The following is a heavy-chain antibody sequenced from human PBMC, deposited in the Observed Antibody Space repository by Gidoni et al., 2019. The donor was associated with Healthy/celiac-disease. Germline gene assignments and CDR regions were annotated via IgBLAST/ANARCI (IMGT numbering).Heavy chain of an antibody. CDR3: ARGRRYGSGSYYNGYFDY. V-gene: IGHV3-30*03. J-gene: IGHJ4*02. CDR2: ISYDGSNK. Sequence: QVQLVESGGGVVQPGRSLRLSCAASGFTFSSYGMHWVRQAPGKGLEWVAVISYDGSNKYYADSVKGRFTISRDNSKNTLYLQMNSLRAEDTAVYYCARGRRYGSGSYYNGYFDYWGQGTLVTVSS. CDR1: GFTFSSYG. D-gene: IGHD3-10*01.